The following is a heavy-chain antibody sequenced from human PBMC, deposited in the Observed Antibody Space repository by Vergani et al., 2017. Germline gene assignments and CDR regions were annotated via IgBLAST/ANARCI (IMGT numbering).Heavy chain of an antibody. CDR1: GYTFTSYD. V-gene: IGHV1-8*03. D-gene: IGHD6-13*01. J-gene: IGHJ5*02. CDR2: MNPNSGNT. Sequence: QVQLVQSGAEVKKPGASVKVSCKASGYTFTSYDINWVRQATGQGLEWMGWMNPNSGNTGYAQKFQGRVTITRNTTISTAYMELSSLRSEDTAVYYCEGDSSSWYVNNWFDPWGQGTLVTVSS. CDR3: EGDSSSWYVNNWFDP.